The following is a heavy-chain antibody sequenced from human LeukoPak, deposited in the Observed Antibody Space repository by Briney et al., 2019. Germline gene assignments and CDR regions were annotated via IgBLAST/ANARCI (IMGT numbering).Heavy chain of an antibody. J-gene: IGHJ4*02. CDR1: GFTFSSYG. CDR2: ISYDGGNK. CDR3: AKPNTYYYDSSGYYYFDY. Sequence: PGGSLRLSCAASGFTFSSYGMHWVRQAPGKGLEWVAVISYDGGNKYYADSVKGRFTISRDNSKNTLYLQMNSLRAEDTAVYYCAKPNTYYYDSSGYYYFDYWGQGTLVTVSS. D-gene: IGHD3-22*01. V-gene: IGHV3-30*18.